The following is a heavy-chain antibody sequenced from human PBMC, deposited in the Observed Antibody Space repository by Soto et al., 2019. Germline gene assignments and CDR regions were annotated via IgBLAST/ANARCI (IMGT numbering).Heavy chain of an antibody. D-gene: IGHD3-22*01. CDR2: IYYSGST. CDR1: GGSISSYY. Sequence: SETLSLTCTVSGGSISSYYWSWIRQPPGKGLEWIGYIYYSGSTNYNPSLKSRVTISVDTSKNQFSLKLSSVTAADTAVYYCARVGAYYYDSSGYYFRVGFLDYWGQGTLVTVS. V-gene: IGHV4-59*01. J-gene: IGHJ4*02. CDR3: ARVGAYYYDSSGYYFRVGFLDY.